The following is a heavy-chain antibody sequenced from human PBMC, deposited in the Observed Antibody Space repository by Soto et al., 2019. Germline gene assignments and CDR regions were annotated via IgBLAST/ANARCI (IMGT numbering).Heavy chain of an antibody. CDR2: IDGDSGDT. J-gene: IGHJ6*02. D-gene: IGHD1-26*01. CDR1: GYTFTDYY. CDR3: ARTPNNGRAGVYGMDV. V-gene: IGHV1-2*04. Sequence: QVLLVQSGAGVKKPGASVKVSCKASGYTFTDYYIHWVRQAPGQGLEWMGWIDGDSGDTKYAQNFQDWVTMTRDTSINTAYMELSRLTSDDTAVYYCARTPNNGRAGVYGMDVWGQGTTVIVSS.